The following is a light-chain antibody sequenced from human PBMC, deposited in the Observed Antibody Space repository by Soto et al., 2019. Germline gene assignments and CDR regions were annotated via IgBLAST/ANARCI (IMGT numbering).Light chain of an antibody. V-gene: IGKV3-11*01. Sequence: IVMTHSPGPLPLSPRLSAPPSRRASQSVSSYLAWYQQKPGQAPRLLIYDASNRATGIPARFSGSGSGTDFTLTISSLEPEEYAVYYCQRGHSWLITFGQG. CDR1: QSVSSY. CDR3: QRGHSWLIT. CDR2: DAS. J-gene: IGKJ5*01.